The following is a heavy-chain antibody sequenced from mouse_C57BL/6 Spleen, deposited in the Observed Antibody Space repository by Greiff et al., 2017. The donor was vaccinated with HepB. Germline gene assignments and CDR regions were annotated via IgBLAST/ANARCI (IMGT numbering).Heavy chain of an antibody. D-gene: IGHD2-5*01. J-gene: IGHJ2*01. V-gene: IGHV1-61*01. CDR3: ARAYYSNLYYFDY. CDR2: IYPSDSET. CDR1: GYTFTSYW. Sequence: QVQLQQSGAELVRPGSSVKLSCKASGYTFTSYWMDWVKQRPGQGLEWIGNIYPSDSETHYNQKFKDKATLTVDKSSSTAYMQLSSLTSEDSAFYYCARAYYSNLYYFDYWGQGTTLTVSS.